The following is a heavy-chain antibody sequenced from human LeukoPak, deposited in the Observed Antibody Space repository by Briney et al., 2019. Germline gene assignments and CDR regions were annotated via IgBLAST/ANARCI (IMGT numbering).Heavy chain of an antibody. Sequence: GGTLRLSCAASGFTFTSFSMSWVRQAPGKGLEWVSAISGSGCSTYYADSVKGRFTISSDNSKNTPYLQMNSLRAEDTAVYYCARDQSAGAQNWFDPWGQGTLVTVSS. CDR3: ARDQSAGAQNWFDP. D-gene: IGHD1-26*01. CDR2: ISGSGCST. CDR1: GFTFTSFS. V-gene: IGHV3-23*01. J-gene: IGHJ5*02.